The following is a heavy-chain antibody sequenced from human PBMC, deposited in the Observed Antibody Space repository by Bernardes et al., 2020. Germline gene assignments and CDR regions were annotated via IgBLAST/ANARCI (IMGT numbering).Heavy chain of an antibody. V-gene: IGHV4-59*01. Sequence: SETLSLTCTVSGGSISSYYWSWIRQPPGKGLEWIGYIYYSGSTNYNPSLKSRVTISVDTSKNQFSLKLSSVTAADTAVYYCARDRGYNWNYYYYYGRDVWGQGTTVTVSS. J-gene: IGHJ6*02. CDR1: GGSISSYY. CDR2: IYYSGST. D-gene: IGHD1-20*01. CDR3: ARDRGYNWNYYYYYGRDV.